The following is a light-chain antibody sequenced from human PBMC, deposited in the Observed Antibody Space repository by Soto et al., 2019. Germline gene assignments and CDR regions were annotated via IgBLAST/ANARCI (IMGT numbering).Light chain of an antibody. CDR2: RTS. CDR3: QQYNNWPRAT. J-gene: IGKJ4*01. Sequence: EIVMTQSPATLSVSPGERATLSCRASQSISSNLAWYQQKPGQAPRLLMFRTSSRATGFPARFSCSGSGTEFNLTISSLQSEDFGVYYGQQYNNWPRATFGGGTKVEIK. CDR1: QSISSN. V-gene: IGKV3-15*01.